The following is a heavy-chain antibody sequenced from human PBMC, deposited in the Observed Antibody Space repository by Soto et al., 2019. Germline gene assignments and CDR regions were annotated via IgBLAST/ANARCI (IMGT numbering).Heavy chain of an antibody. J-gene: IGHJ3*02. CDR1: GGTFSSYA. CDR3: ARDRLPLGFGELPPYAFDI. D-gene: IGHD3-10*01. CDR2: IIPIFGTA. Sequence: ASVKVSCKASGGTFSSYAISWVRQAPGQGLEWMGGIIPIFGTANYAQKFQGRVTITADESTSTAYMELSSLRSEDTAVYYCARDRLPLGFGELPPYAFDIWGQGTMVTVSS. V-gene: IGHV1-69*13.